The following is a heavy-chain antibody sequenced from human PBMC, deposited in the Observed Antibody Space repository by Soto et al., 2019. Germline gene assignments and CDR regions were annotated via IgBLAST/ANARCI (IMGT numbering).Heavy chain of an antibody. Sequence: SETLCLTCTVSGGSISSGGYYWSWIRQHPGKGLEWIGYIYYSGSTYYNPSLKSRVTISVDTSKNQFSLKLSSVTAADTAVYYCARETSSPGYCGMDVWGQGTTVTVSS. D-gene: IGHD2-2*01. CDR3: ARETSSPGYCGMDV. J-gene: IGHJ6*02. CDR2: IYYSGST. CDR1: GGSISSGGYY. V-gene: IGHV4-31*03.